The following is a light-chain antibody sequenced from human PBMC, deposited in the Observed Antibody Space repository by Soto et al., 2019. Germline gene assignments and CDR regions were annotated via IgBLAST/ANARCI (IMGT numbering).Light chain of an antibody. CDR1: QSVLYSSTNKNY. CDR3: QQYYSTPPA. J-gene: IGKJ2*01. V-gene: IGKV4-1*01. Sequence: DIVMTQSPDSLAVSLGERATINCKSSQSVLYSSTNKNYLAWYQQKPGQPPQMLIYWASTRESGVPDRFSGSGSGTDFTLTIISLQAEDVAVYYCQQYYSTPPAFGQGTKLEIK. CDR2: WAS.